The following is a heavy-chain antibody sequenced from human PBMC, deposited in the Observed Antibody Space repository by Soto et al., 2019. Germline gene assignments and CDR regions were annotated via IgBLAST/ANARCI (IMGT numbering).Heavy chain of an antibody. V-gene: IGHV1-58*01. CDR2: IVVGSGNT. CDR3: ATDKGDSYGYGNY. D-gene: IGHD5-18*01. CDR1: GFTFTNSA. J-gene: IGHJ4*02. Sequence: SVKVSCKASGFTFTNSAVQWVRQARGQRLEWIGWIVVGSGNTNYAQKFQERVTITRDMSTTTAYMELSSLRSEDTAVYYCATDKGDSYGYGNYWGPGTLVTVSS.